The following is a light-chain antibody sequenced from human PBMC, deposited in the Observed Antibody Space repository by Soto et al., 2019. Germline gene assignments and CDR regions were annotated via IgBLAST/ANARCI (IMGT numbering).Light chain of an antibody. Sequence: DIQMTQSPSSVSASVGDRVTITCRASQDINSRLAWYQQKPGKAPKLLIYFAFNLESGVPSRFIGSGSGTDFTLTITSLQPEDFATYYCQQADSLPRTFGGGTKVDIK. J-gene: IGKJ4*01. CDR2: FAF. V-gene: IGKV1-12*01. CDR1: QDINSR. CDR3: QQADSLPRT.